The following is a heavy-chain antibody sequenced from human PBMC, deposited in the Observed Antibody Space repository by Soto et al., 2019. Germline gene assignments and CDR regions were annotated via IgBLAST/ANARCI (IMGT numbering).Heavy chain of an antibody. CDR3: ASDYYIDYVFDY. CDR2: ISADNGDT. Sequence: QVQLVQSGTEVKKPGASVKVSCKASGYTFTSYGFSWVRRAHGQGLEWMGWISADNGDTNYVQRFQGRVTMTTETSTNTAYMELRNLTSDDTAVYYCASDYYIDYVFDYWAQGTLVTVSS. D-gene: IGHD3-10*02. CDR1: GYTFTSYG. J-gene: IGHJ4*02. V-gene: IGHV1-18*01.